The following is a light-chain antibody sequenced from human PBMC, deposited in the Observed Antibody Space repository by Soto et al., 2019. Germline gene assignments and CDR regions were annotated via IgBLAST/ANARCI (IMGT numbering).Light chain of an antibody. CDR1: SSDVGGYNY. V-gene: IGLV2-14*01. Sequence: QSVLTQPASVSGSPGQSITISCTGTSSDVGGYNYVSWYQQRPGKAPKLMIYEVSNRPSGVSNRFSGSKSGNTASLTISGLQAEDEAEYYCSSYTNINTRACVFGTGTKVTVL. CDR3: SSYTNINTRACV. J-gene: IGLJ1*01. CDR2: EVS.